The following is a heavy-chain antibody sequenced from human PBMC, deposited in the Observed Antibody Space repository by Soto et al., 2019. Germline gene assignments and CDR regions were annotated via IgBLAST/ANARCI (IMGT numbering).Heavy chain of an antibody. D-gene: IGHD6-13*01. CDR2: MNPNSGNT. CDR1: GYSFTSYD. J-gene: IGHJ4*02. CDR3: ARGSSTGYGVSLDS. V-gene: IGHV1-8*01. Sequence: QVQLVQSGAEVKKPGASVTVSCKASGYSFTSYDINWVRQAAGQGLEWMGWMNPNSGNTGYAQKFQGRVTMTRYTSIATAYMELNSLRSEDTAVYYCARGSSTGYGVSLDSWGQGTLVTVSS.